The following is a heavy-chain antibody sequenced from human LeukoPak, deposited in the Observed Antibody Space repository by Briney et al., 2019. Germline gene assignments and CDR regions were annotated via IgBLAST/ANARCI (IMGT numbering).Heavy chain of an antibody. J-gene: IGHJ4*02. CDR1: GFTFSSYS. V-gene: IGHV3-21*01. Sequence: GGSLRLSCAASGFTFSSYSMNWVRQAPGKGLEWVSSISSSSSYIYYADSVKGRFIISRDNAKNSLYLQMNSLRAEDTAVYYCARDQRSSWSPDYWGQGTLVTVSS. CDR3: ARDQRSSWSPDY. D-gene: IGHD6-13*01. CDR2: ISSSSSYI.